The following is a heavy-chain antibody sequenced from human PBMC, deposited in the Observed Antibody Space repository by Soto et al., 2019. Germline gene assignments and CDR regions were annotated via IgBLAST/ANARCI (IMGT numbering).Heavy chain of an antibody. D-gene: IGHD2-15*01. CDR1: GGTFSSYA. J-gene: IGHJ6*02. CDR2: IIPIFGTA. V-gene: IGHV1-69*13. CDR3: ARLGYCSGGSCPYYYYGMDV. Sequence: SVKVSCKASGGTFSSYAISWARQAPGQGLEWMGGIIPIFGTANYAQKFQGRVTITADESTSTAYMELSSLRSEDTAVYYCARLGYCSGGSCPYYYYGMDVWGQGTTVTVSS.